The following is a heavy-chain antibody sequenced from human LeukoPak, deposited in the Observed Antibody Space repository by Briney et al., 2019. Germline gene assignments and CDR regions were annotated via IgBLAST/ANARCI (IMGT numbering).Heavy chain of an antibody. Sequence: SETLSLTCTVSGGSIRSYYWSWIRQPPGKGLEWIGYIYYSGSTNYNPSLKSRVTISVDTSKNQFSLKLSSVTAADTAVYYCARETGIAVAGIVPFDYWGQGTLVTVSS. V-gene: IGHV4-59*01. CDR2: IYYSGST. D-gene: IGHD6-19*01. CDR3: ARETGIAVAGIVPFDY. J-gene: IGHJ4*02. CDR1: GGSIRSYY.